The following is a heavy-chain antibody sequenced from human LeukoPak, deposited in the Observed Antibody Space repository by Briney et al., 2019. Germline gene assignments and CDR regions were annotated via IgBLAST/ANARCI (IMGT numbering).Heavy chain of an antibody. CDR1: GGSISSSSYY. D-gene: IGHD6-13*01. Sequence: SETLSLTCTVSGGSISSSSYYWGWIRQPPGKGLEWIGSIYYSGSTYYNPSLKSRVTISVDTSKNQFSLKLSSVAAADTAVYYCARRLGASSWYYYYYYMDVWGKGTTVTISS. V-gene: IGHV4-39*07. CDR2: IYYSGST. J-gene: IGHJ6*03. CDR3: ARRLGASSWYYYYYYMDV.